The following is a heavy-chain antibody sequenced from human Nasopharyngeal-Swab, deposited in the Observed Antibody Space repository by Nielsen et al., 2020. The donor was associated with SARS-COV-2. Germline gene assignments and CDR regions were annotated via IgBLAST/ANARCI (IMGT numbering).Heavy chain of an antibody. D-gene: IGHD4-17*01. Sequence: GWALRLSCAASEFTFSDDDMSWIRQEPGRELEWVAYISSSGSTIYYADSVKGRFTISRDNSKNTLYLQMNSLRAEDTAVYYCARGRGGFGYGDYVDYWGQGTLVTVSS. CDR2: ISSSGSTI. CDR1: EFTFSDDD. V-gene: IGHV3-11*01. CDR3: ARGRGGFGYGDYVDY. J-gene: IGHJ4*02.